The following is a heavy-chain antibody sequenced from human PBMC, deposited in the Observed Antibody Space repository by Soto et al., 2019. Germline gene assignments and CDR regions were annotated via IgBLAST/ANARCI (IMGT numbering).Heavy chain of an antibody. CDR1: GGSISSYY. D-gene: IGHD3-22*01. CDR3: ARVIHYYDTSGSYAWYFHY. V-gene: IGHV4-59*01. Sequence: PSETLSLTCTVSGGSISSYYWTWIRQPPGKGLEWIGHIYYSGSTSYNPSLKSRVSISVNTSKKEFSLKLSSVNAADTAVYYCARVIHYYDTSGSYAWYFHYWGQGSMVTVSA. J-gene: IGHJ4*02. CDR2: IYYSGST.